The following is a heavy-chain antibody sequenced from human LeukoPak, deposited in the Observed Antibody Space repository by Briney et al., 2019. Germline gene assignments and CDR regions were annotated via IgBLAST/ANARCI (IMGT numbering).Heavy chain of an antibody. D-gene: IGHD3-3*01. CDR3: ARDAAYDFRNPYRYFQH. Sequence: GGSLRLSCAASGFTFSDNYMSWIRQAPGKGLDWVGNIKQDGSETYYADSLKGRFTISRDNAKSALYLQMNSLRAEDTAVYYCARDAAYDFRNPYRYFQHWGQGTLVTVSS. V-gene: IGHV3-7*01. CDR2: IKQDGSET. J-gene: IGHJ1*01. CDR1: GFTFSDNY.